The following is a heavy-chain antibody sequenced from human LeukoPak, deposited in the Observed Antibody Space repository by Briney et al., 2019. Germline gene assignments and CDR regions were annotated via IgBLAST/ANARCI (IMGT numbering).Heavy chain of an antibody. D-gene: IGHD3-16*01. CDR2: IYYSGST. J-gene: IGHJ5*02. CDR3: ARAPLDSTLGDWFDP. Sequence: TSETLSLTCTVSGGSISSYYWSWIRQPPGKGLEWIGYIYYSGSTNYNPSLKSRVTISVDTSKNQFSLKLSSVTAADTAVYYCARAPLDSTLGDWFDPWGQGTLVTVSS. V-gene: IGHV4-59*01. CDR1: GGSISSYY.